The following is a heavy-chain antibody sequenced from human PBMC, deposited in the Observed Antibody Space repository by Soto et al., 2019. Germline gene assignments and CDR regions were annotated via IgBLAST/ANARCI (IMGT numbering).Heavy chain of an antibody. J-gene: IGHJ4*02. CDR1: GASVSSGDYY. Sequence: PSETLSLTCTVSGASVSSGDYYWSCIRQPPGKGLEWIGYIYSSGGSYYNPSLKGRLTISIDTSKNQFSLKLNSVTVADTAVYYCARDRPHLHEATGRIDSWGQGMLVTVSS. D-gene: IGHD1-26*01. CDR3: ARDRPHLHEATGRIDS. V-gene: IGHV4-30-4*01. CDR2: IYSSGGS.